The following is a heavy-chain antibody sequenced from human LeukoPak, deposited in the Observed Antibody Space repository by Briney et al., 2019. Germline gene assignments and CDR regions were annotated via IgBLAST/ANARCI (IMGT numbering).Heavy chain of an antibody. V-gene: IGHV4-39*07. J-gene: IGHJ6*03. Sequence: SETLSLTCTVSSGSISSSIYYWGWIRQPPGKELEWIGSIYYSGSTYYNPSLKSRVTISVDTSKNQFSLKLSSVTAADTAVYYCARAVTTKWDYYYMDVWGKGTTVTVSS. CDR3: ARAVTTKWDYYYMDV. D-gene: IGHD4-17*01. CDR1: SGSISSSIYY. CDR2: IYYSGST.